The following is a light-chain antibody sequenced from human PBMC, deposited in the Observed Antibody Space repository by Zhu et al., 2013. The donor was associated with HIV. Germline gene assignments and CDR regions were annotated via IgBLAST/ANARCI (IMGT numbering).Light chain of an antibody. V-gene: IGLV2-11*01. Sequence: QSALTQPRSVSGSPGQSVTISCTGTSSDVGAYNYVSWYQQHPGKAPKLMIYEVSNRPSGVSDRFSGSKSGKTASLTISGLQAEDEADYYCCSYAGDSTLMFGGGTRLTVL. CDR3: CSYAGDSTLM. J-gene: IGLJ3*02. CDR2: EVS. CDR1: SSDVGAYNY.